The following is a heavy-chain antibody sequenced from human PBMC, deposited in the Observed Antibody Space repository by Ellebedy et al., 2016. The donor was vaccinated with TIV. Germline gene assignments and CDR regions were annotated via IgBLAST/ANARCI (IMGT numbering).Heavy chain of an antibody. J-gene: IGHJ6*02. CDR1: GFTFSSYA. V-gene: IGHV3-23*01. CDR3: AKDKSGLHGMDV. Sequence: GESLKISCAASGFTFSSYAMSWVRQAPGKGLAWVSALSGSGGSTYYADSVKGRFTISRDNSKNTLYLQMNSLRAEDTAVYYCAKDKSGLHGMDVWGQGTTVTVSS. D-gene: IGHD3-3*01. CDR2: LSGSGGST.